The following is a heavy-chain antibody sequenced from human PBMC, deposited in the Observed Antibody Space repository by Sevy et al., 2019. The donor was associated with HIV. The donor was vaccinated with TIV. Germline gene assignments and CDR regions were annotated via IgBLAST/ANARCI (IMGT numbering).Heavy chain of an antibody. Sequence: ASVKVSCKVSGYTLSELSMHWVRLAPGKGLEWTGSFDPEDEETTDAQKFQGRVTMTEDKSTDTAYMELRSLRSEDTAVYYCATTKDYYDSSGSPFDYWGQGTLVTVSS. J-gene: IGHJ4*02. CDR2: FDPEDEET. CDR1: GYTLSELS. V-gene: IGHV1-24*01. CDR3: ATTKDYYDSSGSPFDY. D-gene: IGHD3-22*01.